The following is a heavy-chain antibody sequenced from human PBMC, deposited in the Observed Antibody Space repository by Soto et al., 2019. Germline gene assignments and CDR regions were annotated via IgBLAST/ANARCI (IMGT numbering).Heavy chain of an antibody. V-gene: IGHV3-23*01. D-gene: IGHD6-19*01. J-gene: IGHJ6*02. CDR3: AKASSSGWYYYHYGMDF. CDR2: ISGSGGST. CDR1: GFTVSGNY. Sequence: PGGSLRLSCAASGFTVSGNYMSWVRQAPGKGLEWVSAISGSGGSTYYADSVKGRFTISRDNSKNTLYLQMNSLRAEDTAVYYCAKASSSGWYYYHYGMDFWGQGSSVIVSS.